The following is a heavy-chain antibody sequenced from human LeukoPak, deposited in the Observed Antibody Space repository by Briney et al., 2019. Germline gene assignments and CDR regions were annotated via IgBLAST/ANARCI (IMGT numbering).Heavy chain of an antibody. V-gene: IGHV4-34*01. J-gene: IGHJ4*02. CDR1: GGSFSGYY. CDR2: INHSGST. Sequence: SETLSLTCAVYGGSFSGYYWSWIRQPPGKGLEWIGEINHSGSTNYNPSLKSRVTISVDTSKNQFSLELSSVTAADTAVYYCARAWQWLVFDYWGQGTLVTVSS. CDR3: ARAWQWLVFDY. D-gene: IGHD6-19*01.